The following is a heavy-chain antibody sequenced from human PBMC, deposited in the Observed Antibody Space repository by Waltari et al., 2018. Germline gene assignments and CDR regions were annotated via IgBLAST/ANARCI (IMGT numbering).Heavy chain of an antibody. V-gene: IGHV3-74*01. CDR1: GVTFSDTW. Sequence: EVQLVESGGGLVQPGGSLRLSCAVSGVTFSDTWIHWVRQTPGKGLMLGSRMKPDGRTTNYADSVTGRFTISRDNAKNMVYLQMHSLGAEDTAVYYCATAGNYRFDFWGQGTLVTVSP. CDR3: ATAGNYRFDF. CDR2: MKPDGRTT. D-gene: IGHD1-26*01. J-gene: IGHJ4*02.